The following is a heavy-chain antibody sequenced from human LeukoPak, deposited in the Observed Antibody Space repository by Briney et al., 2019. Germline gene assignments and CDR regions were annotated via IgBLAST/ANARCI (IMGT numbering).Heavy chain of an antibody. V-gene: IGHV4-39*01. J-gene: IGHJ1*01. Sequence: SETLSLTCTVSGDPISSSSYYWGWIRQPPGKGLEWIGSIYYSGHTYYNPSLKSRVTISIDTSKTQFSLNLISVTAADTAVYYCARHASGSYNNFQHWGQGTLVTVSS. CDR2: IYYSGHT. CDR1: GDPISSSSYY. CDR3: ARHASGSYNNFQH. D-gene: IGHD1-26*01.